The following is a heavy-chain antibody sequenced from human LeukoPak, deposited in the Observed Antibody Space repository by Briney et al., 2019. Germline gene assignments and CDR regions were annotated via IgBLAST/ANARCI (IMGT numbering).Heavy chain of an antibody. J-gene: IGHJ6*02. V-gene: IGHV3-43*01. CDR3: AKGGVVQTVGYYYYGMDV. Sequence: PGGSLRLSCAASGFTFDDYTMHWVRQAPGKGLEWVSLISWDGGSTYYADSVKGRFTISRDNSKNSLYLQMNSLRTEDTALYYCAKGGVVQTVGYYYYGMDVWGQGTTVTVSS. CDR1: GFTFDDYT. CDR2: ISWDGGST. D-gene: IGHD3-3*01.